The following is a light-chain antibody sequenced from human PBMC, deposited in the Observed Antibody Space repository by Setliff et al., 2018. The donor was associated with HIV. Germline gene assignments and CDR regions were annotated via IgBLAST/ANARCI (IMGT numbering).Light chain of an antibody. CDR3: SSYSTSNTLVL. CDR1: HTDIGAYNY. Sequence: QSALTQPASVSGSPGQSISISCSGSHTDIGAYNYVSWYQQHPGKVPRLIIYEVSHWPSGVSDRISGAKSGNTASLFISGLQAEDEATYYCSSYSTSNTLVLFGGGTKVTVL. J-gene: IGLJ2*01. V-gene: IGLV2-14*03. CDR2: EVS.